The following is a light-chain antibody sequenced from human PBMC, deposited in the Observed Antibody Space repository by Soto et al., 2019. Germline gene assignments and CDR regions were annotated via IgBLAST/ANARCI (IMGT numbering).Light chain of an antibody. CDR3: QQSYTNPRT. Sequence: DIQMTQSPSSLSASVGDRVTITCRASQNINTYLNWYQQKPGKALKILIYGTSSLQSGVPSRFSGSGSGTDFTLTISSLQPEDFETYYCQQSYTNPRTFGQGTKVDIK. CDR2: GTS. V-gene: IGKV1-39*01. J-gene: IGKJ1*01. CDR1: QNINTY.